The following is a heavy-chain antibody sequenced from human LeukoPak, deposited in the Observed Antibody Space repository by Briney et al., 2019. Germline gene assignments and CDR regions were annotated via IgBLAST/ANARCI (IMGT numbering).Heavy chain of an antibody. CDR2: IYHSGST. CDR1: GYSISSGYY. Sequence: PSETLSLTCTVSGYSISSGYYWGWIRQPPGKGLEWIGSIYHSGSTYYNPSLKSRVTISVDTSKNQFSLKLSSVTAADTAVYYCARPVRGVIPARHGYFQHWGQGTLVTVSS. J-gene: IGHJ1*01. V-gene: IGHV4-38-2*02. D-gene: IGHD3-10*01. CDR3: ARPVRGVIPARHGYFQH.